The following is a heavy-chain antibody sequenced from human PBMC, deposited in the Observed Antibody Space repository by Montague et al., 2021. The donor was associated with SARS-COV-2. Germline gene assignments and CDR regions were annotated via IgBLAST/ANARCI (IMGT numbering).Heavy chain of an antibody. V-gene: IGHV3-30*04. CDR3: ASSRAAGTVYYYYGMDV. D-gene: IGHD6-13*01. J-gene: IGHJ6*02. CDR1: GFIFSSYV. Sequence: SLRLSCAASGFIFSSYVMHWVRQAPGKGLEWVADISYDGSNKDYADSVKGRFTISRDNSKNTLYLQMNSLRAEDTAVYYCASSRAAGTVYYYYGMDVWGQGTTVTVSS. CDR2: ISYDGSNK.